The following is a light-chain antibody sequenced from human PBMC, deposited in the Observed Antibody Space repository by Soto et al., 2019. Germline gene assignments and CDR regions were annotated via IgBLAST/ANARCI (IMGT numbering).Light chain of an antibody. CDR3: GSYSSTDTPFV. J-gene: IGLJ1*01. CDR1: SIDVGGYNY. CDR2: EVT. V-gene: IGLV2-14*01. Sequence: QSVLAQPSSVSGSPGQSITISCTGTSIDVGGYNYVSWYQHHSGKAPKLLIYEVTNRPSGISDRFSGSKSVNTASLTIPGLQAEDESDYYCGSYSSTDTPFVFGTGTKVTVL.